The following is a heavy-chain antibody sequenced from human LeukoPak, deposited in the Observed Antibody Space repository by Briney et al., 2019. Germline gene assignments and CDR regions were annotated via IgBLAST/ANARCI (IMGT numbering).Heavy chain of an antibody. D-gene: IGHD6-19*01. V-gene: IGHV4-61*02. Sequence: PSETLSLTCTVSGGSISSGSYYWSWIRQPAGKGLEWIGRIYTSGSTNYNPSLKSRVTISVDTSKNQFSLKLSSVTAADTAVYYCARGTAVAGNDYWGQGTLVTVSP. CDR2: IYTSGST. J-gene: IGHJ4*02. CDR3: ARGTAVAGNDY. CDR1: GGSISSGSYY.